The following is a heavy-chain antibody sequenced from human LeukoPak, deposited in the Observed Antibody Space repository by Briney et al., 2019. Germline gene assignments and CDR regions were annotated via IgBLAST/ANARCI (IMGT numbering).Heavy chain of an antibody. V-gene: IGHV3-7*01. D-gene: IGHD3-10*01. CDR1: GFTFSNYL. CDR2: IKADGNDK. CDR3: ARGPTGDY. J-gene: IGHJ4*02. Sequence: SGGSLRLSCAASGFTFSNYLMTWVRQAPGKGLEWVADIKADGNDKYYVDSVKGRFTIVRDNAKNSLYLQMNSLRAEDTAVYYCARGPTGDYWGQGTLVTVSS.